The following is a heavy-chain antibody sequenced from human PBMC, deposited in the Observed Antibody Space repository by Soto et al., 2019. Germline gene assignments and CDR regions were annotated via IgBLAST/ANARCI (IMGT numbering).Heavy chain of an antibody. J-gene: IGHJ5*02. CDR1: GGTFSSYA. V-gene: IGHV1-69*13. D-gene: IGHD2-2*01. CDR2: IIPIFGTA. Sequence: ASVKVSCKASGGTFSSYAISWVRQAPGQGLEWMGGIIPIFGTANYAQKFQGRVTITVDESTSTAYMELSSLRSEDPAVYYCARIDIVVVPAALGFDPWGQGTLVTVSS. CDR3: ARIDIVVVPAALGFDP.